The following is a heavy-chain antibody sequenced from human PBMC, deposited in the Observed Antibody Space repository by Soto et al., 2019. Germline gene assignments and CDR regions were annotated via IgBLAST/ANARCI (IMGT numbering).Heavy chain of an antibody. CDR2: ISTSSSYI. V-gene: IGHV3-21*01. CDR3: ARGLERATSKNWFDF. D-gene: IGHD1-1*01. CDR1: RVTFNPYN. Sequence: ESLSLSCEGARVTFNPYNMNWVRQAEGKGLEWVASISTSSSYIYYAASVEGRFTVSRDNAKNSLYLQMSDLRDEDTAVYYWARGLERATSKNWFDFWGQGTQVTVSS. J-gene: IGHJ5*01.